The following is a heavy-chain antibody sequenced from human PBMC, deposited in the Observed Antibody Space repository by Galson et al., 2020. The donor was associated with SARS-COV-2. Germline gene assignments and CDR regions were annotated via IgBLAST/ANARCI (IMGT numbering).Heavy chain of an antibody. CDR2: IVVGSGNT. CDR1: GFTFTSSA. Sequence: SVKVSCKASGFTFTSSAMQWVRQARGQRLEWIGWIVVGSGNTNYAQKFQERVTITRDMSTSTAYMELSSLRSEDTAVYYCAADFDCSSTSCYNSAWFDPGGQGTLVTVSS. D-gene: IGHD2-2*02. CDR3: AADFDCSSTSCYNSAWFDP. V-gene: IGHV1-58*02. J-gene: IGHJ5*02.